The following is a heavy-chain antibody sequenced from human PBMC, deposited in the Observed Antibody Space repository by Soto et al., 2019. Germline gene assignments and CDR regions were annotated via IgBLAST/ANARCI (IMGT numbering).Heavy chain of an antibody. V-gene: IGHV1-3*04. CDR3: ARGHADFWSGYHLFDP. J-gene: IGHJ5*02. Sequence: QVQLVQSGAEVKKPGASVKVSCKASGYIFTTTAMHWVRQAPGQRLEWMGWICTGTGNTKYSEKFQGRVTISRDTSASTAYMELSSLRSEDTAVYYCARGHADFWSGYHLFDPWGQGTLVTVSS. CDR1: GYIFTTTA. CDR2: ICTGTGNT. D-gene: IGHD3-3*01.